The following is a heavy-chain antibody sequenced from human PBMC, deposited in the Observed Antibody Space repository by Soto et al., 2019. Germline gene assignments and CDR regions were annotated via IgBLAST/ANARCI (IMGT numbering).Heavy chain of an antibody. CDR3: ARYPSPPFSYDSSGYYIYFDY. D-gene: IGHD3-22*01. Sequence: PGGSLRLSCAASGFTFSSYAMHWVRQAPGKGLEWVSSISSSSSYIYYADSVKGRFTISRDNAKNSLYLQMNSLRAEDTAVYYCARYPSPPFSYDSSGYYIYFDYWGQGTLVTVSS. V-gene: IGHV3-21*01. CDR2: ISSSSSYI. J-gene: IGHJ4*02. CDR1: GFTFSSYA.